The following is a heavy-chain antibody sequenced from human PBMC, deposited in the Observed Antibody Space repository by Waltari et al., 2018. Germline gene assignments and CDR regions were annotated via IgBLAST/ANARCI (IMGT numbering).Heavy chain of an antibody. Sequence: QLQLQESGPGLVKPSETLSLTCTVSGGSISSSSYYWGWIRQPPGKGLEWIGSIYYSGSTYYNPSLKSRVTISVDTSKNQFSLKLSSVTAADTAVYCCARPYDWGSGDAFDIWGQGTMVTVSS. V-gene: IGHV4-39*01. CDR2: IYYSGST. D-gene: IGHD7-27*01. CDR3: ARPYDWGSGDAFDI. J-gene: IGHJ3*02. CDR1: GGSISSSSYY.